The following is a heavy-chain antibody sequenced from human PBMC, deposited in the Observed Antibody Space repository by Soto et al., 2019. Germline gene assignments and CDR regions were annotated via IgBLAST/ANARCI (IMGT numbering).Heavy chain of an antibody. V-gene: IGHV3-23*01. D-gene: IGHD2-2*01. CDR3: AKAGCTSTSCYSSN. Sequence: GGSLRLSCAASGFAFSTYAISWVRQAPGKGLEWVSSLSGGGDMTYYADSVKGRFTISKDNSKNTLFLQMNSLRAEDTAIYYCAKAGCTSTSCYSSNWGQGPWSPSPQ. CDR2: LSGGGDMT. CDR1: GFAFSTYA. J-gene: IGHJ1*01.